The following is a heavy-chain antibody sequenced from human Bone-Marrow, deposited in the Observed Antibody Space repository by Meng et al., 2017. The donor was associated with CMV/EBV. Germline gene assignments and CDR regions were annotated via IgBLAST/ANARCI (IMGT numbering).Heavy chain of an antibody. V-gene: IGHV3-21*01. Sequence: GESLKISCAASGFTFSSYSMNWVRQAPGKGLEWVSSISSSSSYIYYADSVKGRFTISRDNAKNSLYLQMNSLRAEDTAVYYCARDDVVVPAALEVFDYWGHGTLVSVSS. CDR1: GFTFSSYS. J-gene: IGHJ4*01. D-gene: IGHD2-2*01. CDR3: ARDDVVVPAALEVFDY. CDR2: ISSSSSYI.